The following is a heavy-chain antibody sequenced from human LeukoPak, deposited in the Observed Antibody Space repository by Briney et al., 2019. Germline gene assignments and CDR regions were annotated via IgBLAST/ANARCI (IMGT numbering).Heavy chain of an antibody. D-gene: IGHD6-19*01. V-gene: IGHV3-7*01. J-gene: IGHJ2*01. CDR2: IKQDGSEK. CDR1: GFTFSSYW. CDR3: ASDYRIGWLCDL. Sequence: GGSLRLSCAASGFTFSSYWMSWVRQAPGKGLEWVANIKQDGSEKYYVDSVKGRFTISRDNVENSLSLQMNSLRAEDTAVYYCASDYRIGWLCDLGGRGTLVTVSS.